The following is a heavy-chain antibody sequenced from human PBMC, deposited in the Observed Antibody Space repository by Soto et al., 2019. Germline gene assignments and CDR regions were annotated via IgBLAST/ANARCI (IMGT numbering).Heavy chain of an antibody. J-gene: IGHJ6*03. CDR1: GFTFSSYS. CDR2: ISSSSSYI. Sequence: GGSLRLSCAASGFTFSSYSMNWVRQAPGKGLEWVSSISSSSSYIYYADSVKGRFTISRDNAKNSLYLQMNSLRAEDTAVYYCARDSIVVVPAAIGSYYYYYMDVWGKGTTGTVSS. V-gene: IGHV3-21*01. D-gene: IGHD2-2*01. CDR3: ARDSIVVVPAAIGSYYYYYMDV.